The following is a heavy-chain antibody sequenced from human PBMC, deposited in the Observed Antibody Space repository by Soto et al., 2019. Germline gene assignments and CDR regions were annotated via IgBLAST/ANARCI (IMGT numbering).Heavy chain of an antibody. J-gene: IGHJ4*02. Sequence: PSETLSLTCTVSGGSISDYYWSWIRQPPGKGLEWIGYIYYSGSTYYNPSLKSRVTISVHTSNSQFSLELSSVTAADTAVYYCARGLITGSHYSGGWYYFDSWGQGTQVTVSS. V-gene: IGHV4-59*12. D-gene: IGHD6-19*01. CDR2: IYYSGST. CDR3: ARGLITGSHYSGGWYYFDS. CDR1: GGSISDYY.